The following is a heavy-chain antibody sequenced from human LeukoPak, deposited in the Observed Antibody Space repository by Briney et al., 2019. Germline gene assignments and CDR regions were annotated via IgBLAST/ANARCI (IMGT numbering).Heavy chain of an antibody. Sequence: ASVRVSCKASGGTFSSYAISWVRQAPGQGLEWMGRIIPIFGTANYAQKFQGRVTITTDESTSTAYMELSSLRSEDTAVYYCARGYSYGYFDYWGQGTLVTVSS. CDR1: GGTFSSYA. CDR2: IIPIFGTA. D-gene: IGHD5-18*01. J-gene: IGHJ4*02. V-gene: IGHV1-69*05. CDR3: ARGYSYGYFDY.